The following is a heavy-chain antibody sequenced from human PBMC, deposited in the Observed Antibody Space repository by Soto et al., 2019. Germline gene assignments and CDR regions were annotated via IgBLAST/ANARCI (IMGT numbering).Heavy chain of an antibody. CDR2: IRGFSPYT. CDR1: AFTVRSYT. CDR3: ARDTDRWDVGSSYYDFWSGYYTYYGMDV. Sequence: LRLSCVASAFTVRSYTMDWVRQAPWTGLEWVSAIRGFSPYTFYADSVKGRFTISRDNAKNSLYLQMNSLRAEDTAVYYCARDTDRWDVGSSYYDFWSGYYTYYGMDVWGQGTTVTVSS. J-gene: IGHJ6*02. V-gene: IGHV3-21*04. D-gene: IGHD3-3*01.